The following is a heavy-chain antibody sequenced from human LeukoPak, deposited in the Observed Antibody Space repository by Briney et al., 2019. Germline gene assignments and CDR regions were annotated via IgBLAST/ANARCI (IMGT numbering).Heavy chain of an antibody. CDR2: INPSGGST. CDR1: GYTFTSYD. Sequence: ASVKVSCKASGYTFTSYDINWVRQAPGQGLEWMGIINPSGGSTSYAQKFQGRVTMTRDTSTSTVYMELSSLRSEDTAVYYCASHYYGSSGYYVIDYWGQGTLVTVSS. V-gene: IGHV1-46*01. J-gene: IGHJ4*02. CDR3: ASHYYGSSGYYVIDY. D-gene: IGHD3-22*01.